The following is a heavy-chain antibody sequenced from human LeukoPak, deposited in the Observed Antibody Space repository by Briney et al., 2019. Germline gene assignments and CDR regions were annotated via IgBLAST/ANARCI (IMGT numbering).Heavy chain of an antibody. D-gene: IGHD2-15*01. CDR3: ARDPRFYCSGGSCQGD. CDR1: GYTFTGYY. Sequence: GASVKVSCKASGYTFTGYYMHWVRQAPGQGLEWMGWSNPNSGGTNYAQKFQGRVTMTRDTSIGTAYMELSRLRSDDTAVYYCARDPRFYCSGGSCQGDWGQGTLVTVSS. CDR2: SNPNSGGT. V-gene: IGHV1-2*02. J-gene: IGHJ4*02.